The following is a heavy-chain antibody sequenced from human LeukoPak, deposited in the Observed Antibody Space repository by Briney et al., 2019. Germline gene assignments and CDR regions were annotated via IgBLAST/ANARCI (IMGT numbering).Heavy chain of an antibody. CDR2: IKQDGSEK. J-gene: IGHJ4*02. Sequence: PGGSLRLSCAASGFTLSSYWMSWVRQAPGKGLEWVANIKQDGSEKYYVDSVKGRFTISRDNAKNSLFLQMNSLRAEDTAVYYCARGISSDYWGQGTLVTVSS. V-gene: IGHV3-7*01. D-gene: IGHD3-10*01. CDR1: GFTLSSYW. CDR3: ARGISSDY.